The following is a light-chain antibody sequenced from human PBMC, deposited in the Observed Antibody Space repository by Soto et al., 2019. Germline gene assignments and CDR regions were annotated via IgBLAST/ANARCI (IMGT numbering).Light chain of an antibody. CDR1: QSISSW. J-gene: IGKJ4*01. CDR3: QQYDNLPLT. CDR2: DAS. Sequence: DIQMTQSPSTLSASGGDIFSISCRASQSISSWLAWYQQKPGKAPKLLIYDASSLESGVPSRFGGGGSGTDFTFTISSLQPEDIATYYCQQYDNLPLTFGGGTKVDIK. V-gene: IGKV1-5*01.